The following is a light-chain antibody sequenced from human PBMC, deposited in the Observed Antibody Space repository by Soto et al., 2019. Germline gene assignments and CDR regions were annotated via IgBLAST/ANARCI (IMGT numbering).Light chain of an antibody. CDR2: EGS. J-gene: IGLJ2*01. Sequence: QSALTQPASVSGSPGQSITISCPGTSSDVGSYNLVSWYQQHPGKAPKLMIYEGSKRPSGVSNRFSGSKSGNTASLTISGLQAEDEADYYCCSYAGSSTYVVCGGGTKLTVL. CDR1: SSDVGSYNL. V-gene: IGLV2-23*01. CDR3: CSYAGSSTYVV.